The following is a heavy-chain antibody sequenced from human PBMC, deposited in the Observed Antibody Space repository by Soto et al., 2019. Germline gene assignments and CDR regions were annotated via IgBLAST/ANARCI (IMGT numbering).Heavy chain of an antibody. D-gene: IGHD3-10*01. V-gene: IGHV4-34*01. Sequence: QVQLQQWGAGLLKPSETLSLTCAVYGGSFSGYYWSWIRQPPGKGLEWMGEINHSGSTNYNPSLKSRVTISVDTSKNQFSLKLSSVTAADTAVYYCARLESRGVIIEYYYGMDVWGQGTTVTVSS. CDR1: GGSFSGYY. CDR2: INHSGST. J-gene: IGHJ6*02. CDR3: ARLESRGVIIEYYYGMDV.